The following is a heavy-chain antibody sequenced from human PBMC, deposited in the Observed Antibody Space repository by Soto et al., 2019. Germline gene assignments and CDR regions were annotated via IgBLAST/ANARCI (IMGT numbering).Heavy chain of an antibody. D-gene: IGHD6-19*01. J-gene: IGHJ4*02. CDR3: ARRVTSSTGWDY. CDR2: IHGGDSNT. V-gene: IGHV5-51*01. Sequence: EVQLVQSGAEVKKPGESLKISCKGSGYMFTKYWIGWVRQMRGKGPEWMGIIHGGDSNTRYSPSFDGQATISTDKSINTAYLQWSSLKASDTAMYYCARRVTSSTGWDYWGQGTLVTVSS. CDR1: GYMFTKYW.